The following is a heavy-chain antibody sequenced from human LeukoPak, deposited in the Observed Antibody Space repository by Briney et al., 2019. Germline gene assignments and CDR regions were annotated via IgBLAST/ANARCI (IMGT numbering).Heavy chain of an antibody. V-gene: IGHV1-69*13. J-gene: IGHJ4*02. CDR2: IIPIFGTA. Sequence: SVKVSCKASGGTFSSYAISWVRQAPGQGLEWMGGIIPIFGTANYAQKFQGRVTITADESTSTAYMELSSLRSEDTAVYYCARDYYDILTGYYNPSGNDYWGQGTLVTVST. CDR3: ARDYYDILTGYYNPSGNDY. D-gene: IGHD3-9*01. CDR1: GGTFSSYA.